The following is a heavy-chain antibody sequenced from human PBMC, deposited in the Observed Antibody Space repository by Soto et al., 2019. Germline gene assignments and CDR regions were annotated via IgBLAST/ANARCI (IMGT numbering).Heavy chain of an antibody. J-gene: IGHJ1*01. Sequence: SETLSLTCTVSGGSISSSTYYWGWIRQPPGKGLEWIGIIYYTGNTYFNPSLKSRVTISVDTSKSQFSLKLSSVTAADTAVYYCVRHGIAAAGPVSWGQGPLVPVPS. CDR2: IYYTGNT. CDR1: GGSISSSTYY. V-gene: IGHV4-39*01. CDR3: VRHGIAAAGPVS. D-gene: IGHD6-13*01.